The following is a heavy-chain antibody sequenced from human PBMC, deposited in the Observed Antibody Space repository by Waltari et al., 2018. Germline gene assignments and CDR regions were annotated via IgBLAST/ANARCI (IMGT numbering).Heavy chain of an antibody. J-gene: IGHJ4*02. V-gene: IGHV4-39*07. CDR1: GASVSSRIHY. Sequence: QLQLQESGPGLVKPSETLSLTCTVSGASVSSRIHYWGWIRQSPGKGLEGIGSITHSGSSYNNPSRRSRVTLLLYTSKNQFSLRVNSVTAADMALYYCARHMTTVTTSSFDYWGQGALVTVSS. D-gene: IGHD4-17*01. CDR3: ARHMTTVTTSSFDY. CDR2: ITHSGSS.